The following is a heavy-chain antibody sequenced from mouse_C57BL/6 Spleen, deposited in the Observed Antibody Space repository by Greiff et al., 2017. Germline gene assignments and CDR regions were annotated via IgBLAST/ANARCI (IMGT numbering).Heavy chain of an antibody. Sequence: VQLQQPGAELVKPGASVKLSCKASGYTFTSYWMQWVKQRPGQGLEWIGEIDPSDSYTNYNQKFKGKATLTVDTSSSTAYMQLSSLTSEDSAVYYCARWGLLSGRDFDVWGTGTTVTVSS. V-gene: IGHV1-50*01. CDR2: IDPSDSYT. D-gene: IGHD3-1*01. CDR3: ARWGLLSGRDFDV. J-gene: IGHJ1*03. CDR1: GYTFTSYW.